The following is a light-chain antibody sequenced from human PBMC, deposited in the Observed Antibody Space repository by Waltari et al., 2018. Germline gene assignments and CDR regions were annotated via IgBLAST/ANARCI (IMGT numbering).Light chain of an antibody. Sequence: QSVLTQPPSASGTPGQRVTISCSGRSSNIGRNVANWYQQPPGTAPKVLIYRNNQRPSGVPDRCSGSKSGTSAALAISGLQSEDEGDYYCAAWDDSLHGPVFGAGTKVTVL. CDR3: AAWDDSLHGPV. J-gene: IGLJ3*02. CDR2: RNN. CDR1: SSNIGRNV. V-gene: IGLV1-44*01.